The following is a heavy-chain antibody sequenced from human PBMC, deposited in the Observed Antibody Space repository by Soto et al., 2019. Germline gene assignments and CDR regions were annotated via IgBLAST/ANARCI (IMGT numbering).Heavy chain of an antibody. J-gene: IGHJ4*02. V-gene: IGHV1-8*01. CDR2: MNPNSGNT. Sequence: GASVKVFCKASGYSFTSYAINSVRQATGQGLEWMGWMNPNSGNTGYAQKFQGRVTMTRNTSISTAYMELSSLRSEDTAVYYCARGFWAGEGFDYWGQGTLVTVSS. D-gene: IGHD3-16*01. CDR1: GYSFTSYA. CDR3: ARGFWAGEGFDY.